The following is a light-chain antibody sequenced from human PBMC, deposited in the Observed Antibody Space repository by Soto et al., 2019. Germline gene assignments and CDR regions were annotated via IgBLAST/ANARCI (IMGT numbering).Light chain of an antibody. Sequence: QSALTQPASVSGSPGQSIAISCTGTSSDVGAHNSVSWYQQHPGKVPKLMIYDVSNRPSGVSDRFSGSKSGNTASLTISGLQAEDEADYYCSSFTSTRTYVFGTGTKVTVL. V-gene: IGLV2-14*03. CDR3: SSFTSTRTYV. CDR2: DVS. J-gene: IGLJ1*01. CDR1: SSDVGAHNS.